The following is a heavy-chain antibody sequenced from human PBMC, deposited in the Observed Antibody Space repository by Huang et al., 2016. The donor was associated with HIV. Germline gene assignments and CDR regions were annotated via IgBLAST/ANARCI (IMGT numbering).Heavy chain of an antibody. V-gene: IGHV1-69*01. CDR3: ATVDYYDTSGPQRGYFDN. J-gene: IGHJ4*02. Sequence: QVQLVQSGAEVKKPGSSVKFSCKASGGSFRNFAIGWVRQAPGQGLEWMGGIIPTLGTANYAQKFQGRVTIIADESTSTAYMELSSLRSEDTAVYYCATVDYYDTSGPQRGYFDNWGQGTLVTVSS. D-gene: IGHD3-22*01. CDR1: GGSFRNFA. CDR2: IIPTLGTA.